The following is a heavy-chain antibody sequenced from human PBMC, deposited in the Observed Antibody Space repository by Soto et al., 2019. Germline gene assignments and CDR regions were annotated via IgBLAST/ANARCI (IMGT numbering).Heavy chain of an antibody. Sequence: GGSLRLSCAASGFTFSSYAMSWVRQAPGKGLERVSAISGSGGSTYYADTVKGRFTISRDNSKNTLYLQMNSLRAEDTAVYYCVKDLPDLRLLEWLFWPFDYWGQGTLVTVSS. J-gene: IGHJ4*02. D-gene: IGHD3-3*01. V-gene: IGHV3-23*01. CDR3: VKDLPDLRLLEWLFWPFDY. CDR1: GFTFSSYA. CDR2: ISGSGGST.